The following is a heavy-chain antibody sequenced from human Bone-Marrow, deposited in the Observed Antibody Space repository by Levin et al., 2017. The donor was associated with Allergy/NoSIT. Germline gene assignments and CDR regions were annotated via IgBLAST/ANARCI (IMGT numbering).Heavy chain of an antibody. J-gene: IGHJ3*01. D-gene: IGHD1-14*01. CDR3: AKAGNTFGRDAFDV. CDR1: GASLSSGANS. Sequence: ASETLSLTCTVSGASLSSGANSWNWIRQPPGKGLEWIGYIYHSGTTYYNPSLKSRVTISFDRSKNQFSLNLTSVTAADTAVYYCAKAGNTFGRDAFDVWGQGTMVTVSS. V-gene: IGHV4-30-2*01. CDR2: IYHSGTT.